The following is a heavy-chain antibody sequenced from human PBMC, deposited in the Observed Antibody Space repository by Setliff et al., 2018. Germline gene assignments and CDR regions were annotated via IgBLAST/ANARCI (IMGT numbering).Heavy chain of an antibody. CDR2: INQSGNT. CDR3: ARDMGQPYYFES. J-gene: IGHJ4*02. V-gene: IGHV4-34*01. CDR1: GGSFSDYY. D-gene: IGHD1-1*01. Sequence: SETLSLTCTVYGGSFSDYYWGWIRQSPGKRPEWIAEINQSGNTNYNPSLNSRVSVSVDTPTSQFSLKVFSVTAADTAVYYCARDMGQPYYFESWGLGTLVTVSS.